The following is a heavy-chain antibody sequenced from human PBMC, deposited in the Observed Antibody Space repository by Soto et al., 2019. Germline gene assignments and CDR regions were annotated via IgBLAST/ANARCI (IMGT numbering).Heavy chain of an antibody. V-gene: IGHV3-53*01. Sequence: EVQLVESGGGLIQPGGSLRLSCAASGFTVSSHFMSWVRQAPGRGLEWVSVIYSGGTTYYADSVKGRFTISRDNSKNTVDLQMYSLRSEDTAVYYCAGEFAGYGSGTFDDWCQGTLVTVSS. J-gene: IGHJ4*02. D-gene: IGHD6-19*01. CDR3: AGEFAGYGSGTFDD. CDR2: IYSGGTT. CDR1: GFTVSSHF.